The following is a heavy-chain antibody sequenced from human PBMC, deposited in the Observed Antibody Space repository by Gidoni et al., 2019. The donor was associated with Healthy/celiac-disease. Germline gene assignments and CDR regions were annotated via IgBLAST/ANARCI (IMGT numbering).Heavy chain of an antibody. Sequence: EVQLVESGGGLVQPGRSLRLSCTASGFTFGDYAMSWVRQAPGKGLDWLGFIRSKAYGGTTEYAASVKGRFTISRDDSKSIAYLQMNSLKTEDTAVYYCTRDSSGWYAVVDYWGQGTLVTVSS. CDR1: GFTFGDYA. CDR2: IRSKAYGGTT. V-gene: IGHV3-49*04. CDR3: TRDSSGWYAVVDY. D-gene: IGHD6-19*01. J-gene: IGHJ4*02.